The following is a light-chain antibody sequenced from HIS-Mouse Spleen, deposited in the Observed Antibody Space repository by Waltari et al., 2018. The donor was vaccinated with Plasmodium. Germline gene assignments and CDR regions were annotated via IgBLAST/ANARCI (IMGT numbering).Light chain of an antibody. V-gene: IGLV3-21*02. CDR2: EDS. CDR1: KLGSKS. Sequence: SYVLTQPPSLSVAPGQTARITCGGDKLGSKSVQWYQQKPGQAPVLVVYEDSDRPSGIPERFSGSNSGNTATLTISRVEAGDEADYYCQVWDSSSDHVVFGGGTKLTVL. CDR3: QVWDSSSDHVV. J-gene: IGLJ2*01.